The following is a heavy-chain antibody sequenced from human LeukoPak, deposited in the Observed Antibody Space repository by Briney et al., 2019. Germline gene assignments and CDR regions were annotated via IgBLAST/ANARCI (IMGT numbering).Heavy chain of an antibody. D-gene: IGHD2-2*01. V-gene: IGHV4-59*11. CDR2: IHDTGST. Sequence: SETLSLTCSVSGGSLSSHYWCWIRQPPGKGLELIGHIHDTGSTFYNPSLRGRVTISLDTSNNQFSLKLTSMTAADAAVYYCARFSSGCSTSSCYLTYWGQGTLVTVS. CDR3: ARFSSGCSTSSCYLTY. CDR1: GGSLSSHY. J-gene: IGHJ4*02.